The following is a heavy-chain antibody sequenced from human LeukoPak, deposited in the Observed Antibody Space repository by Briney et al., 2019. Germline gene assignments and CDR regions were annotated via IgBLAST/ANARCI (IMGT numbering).Heavy chain of an antibody. Sequence: SETLSLTCTVSGGSISNYYWSWIRQPPGKGLEWIGEINHSGSTNYNPSLKSRVTISVDTSKNQFSLKLSSVTAADTAVYYCARAGAWIQLWPRRNWFDPWGQGTLVTVSS. V-gene: IGHV4-34*01. CDR3: ARAGAWIQLWPRRNWFDP. CDR1: GGSISNYY. CDR2: INHSGST. D-gene: IGHD5-18*01. J-gene: IGHJ5*02.